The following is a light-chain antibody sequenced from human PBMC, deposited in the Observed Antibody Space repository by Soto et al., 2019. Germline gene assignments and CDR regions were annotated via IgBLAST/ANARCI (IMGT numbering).Light chain of an antibody. J-gene: IGKJ2*01. Sequence: DIQMTQSPSTLSASVGDRVTITCRASQSISSWLAWYQQKPGKAPKLLIYKASSLESGVPPRVSGSGSGTEFTLTISSLQPDDFAAYYCQRYNSYSYAFGQGTKRDIK. CDR1: QSISSW. V-gene: IGKV1-5*03. CDR2: KAS. CDR3: QRYNSYSYA.